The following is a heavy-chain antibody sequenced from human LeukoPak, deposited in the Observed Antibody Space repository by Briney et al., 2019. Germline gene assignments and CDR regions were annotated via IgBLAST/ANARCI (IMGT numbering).Heavy chain of an antibody. J-gene: IGHJ4*02. CDR3: ARVRAVAGTPPDY. V-gene: IGHV4-38-2*02. Sequence: TSETLSLTCTVSGYSISSGYYWGWIRQPPGKGLEWIGSIYHSGSTYYNPSLKSRVTISVDTSKNQFSLKMRSVTAADTAVYYCARVRAVAGTPPDYWGQGTLVTVSS. CDR1: GYSISSGYY. D-gene: IGHD6-19*01. CDR2: IYHSGST.